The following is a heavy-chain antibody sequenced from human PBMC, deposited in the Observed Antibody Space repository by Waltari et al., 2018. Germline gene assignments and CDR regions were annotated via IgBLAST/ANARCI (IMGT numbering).Heavy chain of an antibody. D-gene: IGHD3-10*01. V-gene: IGHV4-39*07. CDR2: IYYSGST. J-gene: IGHJ3*02. CDR1: GGSISSSSYY. CDR3: ARGNVQGVIKPHAFDI. Sequence: QLQLQESGPGLVKPSETLSLTCTVSGGSISSSSYYWGWIRQPPGKGLEWIGSIYYSGSTYYNPSLKSRVTISVDTSKNQFSLKLSSVTAADTAVYYCARGNVQGVIKPHAFDIWGQGTMVTVSS.